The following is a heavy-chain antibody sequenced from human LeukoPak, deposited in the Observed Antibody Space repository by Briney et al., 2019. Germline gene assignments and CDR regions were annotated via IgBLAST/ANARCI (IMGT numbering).Heavy chain of an antibody. J-gene: IGHJ5*02. CDR3: ARVPYCSGGSCLDNWFDP. D-gene: IGHD2-15*01. CDR2: IYPGDSDT. V-gene: IGHV5-51*01. Sequence: GEPLKISCKGSGYSFTSYWIGWVRQMPGKGLEWMGIIYPGDSDTRYSPSFQGQVTISADKSISTAYLQWSSLKASDTAMYYCARVPYCSGGSCLDNWFDPWGQGTLVTVSS. CDR1: GYSFTSYW.